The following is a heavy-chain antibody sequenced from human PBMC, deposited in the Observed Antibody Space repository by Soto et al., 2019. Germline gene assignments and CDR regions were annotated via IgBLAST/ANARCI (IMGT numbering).Heavy chain of an antibody. CDR3: ARDMRVFGGINV. CDR1: GGATTSYY. J-gene: IGHJ6*02. D-gene: IGHD3-16*01. CDR2: IYHTGSI. V-gene: IGHV4-4*07. Sequence: PAETLSLTCTVSGGATTSYYWSWIRQSAKRGLEWIGRIYHTGSINCNPSFQSRVTLSADTSKNQVALKLTSLTAADTATYFCARDMRVFGGINVWGQGTTVTVS.